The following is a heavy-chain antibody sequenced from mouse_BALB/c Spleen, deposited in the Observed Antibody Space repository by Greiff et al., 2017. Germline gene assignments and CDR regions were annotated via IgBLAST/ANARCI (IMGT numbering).Heavy chain of an antibody. Sequence: VMLVESGAELVRPGSSVKISCKASGYAFSSYWMNWVKQRPGQGLEWIGQIYPGDGDTNYNGKFKGKATLTADKSSSTAYMQISSLTSEDSAVYFCARSTDYWGQGTSVTVSS. V-gene: IGHV1-80*01. J-gene: IGHJ4*01. CDR3: ARSTDY. CDR2: IYPGDGDT. CDR1: GYAFSSYW.